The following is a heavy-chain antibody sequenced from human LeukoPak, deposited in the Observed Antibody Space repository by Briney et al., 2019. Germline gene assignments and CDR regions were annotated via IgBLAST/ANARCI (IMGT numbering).Heavy chain of an antibody. J-gene: IGHJ4*02. D-gene: IGHD6-13*01. V-gene: IGHV3-20*04. CDR1: GFTFDDYG. CDR3: ARLKAAAGSNFDY. CDR2: INWNGGST. Sequence: GGSLRLSCAASGFTFDDYGMSWVRQAPGKGLEWVSGINWNGGSTSYSDSVKGRFTISRDTAKNSLYLQMNSLRAEDTALYYCARLKAAAGSNFDYWGQGTLVTVSS.